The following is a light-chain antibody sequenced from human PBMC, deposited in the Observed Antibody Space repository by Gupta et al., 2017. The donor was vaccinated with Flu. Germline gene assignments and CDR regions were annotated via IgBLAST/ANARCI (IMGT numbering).Light chain of an antibody. Sequence: VSWYQHLPGTAPRLLIYNDNQRPSGVPDRFSGSKSGTSASLAIGGLQSEDEADYYCAAWDDSLTALSADGSLTGLWVFGGGTKRSGL. CDR2: NDN. J-gene: IGLJ3*02. V-gene: IGLV1-44*01. CDR3: AAWDDSLTALSADGSLTGLWV.